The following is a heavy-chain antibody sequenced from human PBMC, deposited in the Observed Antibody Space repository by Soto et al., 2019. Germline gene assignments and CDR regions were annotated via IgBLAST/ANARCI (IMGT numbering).Heavy chain of an antibody. Sequence: SETLSLTCTVSGGSISSGGYYWSWIRQHPGKGLEWIGYIYYSGSTYYNPSLKSRVTISVDTSKNQFSLKLSSVTAADTAVYYCARAKKGIAAAENWFDPWGQGTLVTVSS. CDR3: ARAKKGIAAAENWFDP. V-gene: IGHV4-31*03. J-gene: IGHJ5*02. D-gene: IGHD6-13*01. CDR1: GGSISSGGYY. CDR2: IYYSGST.